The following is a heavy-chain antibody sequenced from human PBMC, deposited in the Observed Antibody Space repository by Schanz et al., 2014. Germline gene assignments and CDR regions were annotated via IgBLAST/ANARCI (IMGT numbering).Heavy chain of an antibody. Sequence: QVQLVESGGGVVQPGRSLRLSCAASGFTFSSYALHWVRQAPVKGLEWVAIISYDGRHKNYADSVKGRFTISRDNSKNTLHLQMNSLRVEDTAVYYCAKDDTQVNGMDVWGQGTTVTVSS. J-gene: IGHJ6*02. CDR1: GFTFSSYA. CDR3: AKDDTQVNGMDV. CDR2: ISYDGRHK. V-gene: IGHV3-30*04.